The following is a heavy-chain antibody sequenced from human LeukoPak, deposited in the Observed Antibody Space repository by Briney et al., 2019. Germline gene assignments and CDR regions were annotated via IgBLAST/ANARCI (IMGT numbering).Heavy chain of an antibody. D-gene: IGHD4-11*01. Sequence: SENLSLTCTVSGGSISSYNWSWIRQPPGKGLEWIGYIYTSGSTNYKPSLKRRVTISVDTSKNQYSLMLSSETAAYAAVYYCARHLQSEWFDRWGQGTQVTVCS. CDR2: IYTSGST. J-gene: IGHJ5*02. CDR1: GGSISSYN. CDR3: ARHLQSEWFDR. V-gene: IGHV4-4*09.